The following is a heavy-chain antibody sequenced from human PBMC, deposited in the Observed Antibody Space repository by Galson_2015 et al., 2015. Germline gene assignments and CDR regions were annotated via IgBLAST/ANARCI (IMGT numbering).Heavy chain of an antibody. V-gene: IGHV3-21*01. CDR1: GFTFSSYR. J-gene: IGHJ4*02. CDR3: ARDLRAYQIVVVPAAKRY. CDR2: ISSSSSYI. D-gene: IGHD2-2*01. Sequence: SLRLSCAASGFTFSSYRMNWVRQAPGKGLEWVSSISSSSSYIYYADSVKGRFTISRDNAKDSLYLQMNSLRAEDTAVYYCARDLRAYQIVVVPAAKRYWCQGTLFPAFS.